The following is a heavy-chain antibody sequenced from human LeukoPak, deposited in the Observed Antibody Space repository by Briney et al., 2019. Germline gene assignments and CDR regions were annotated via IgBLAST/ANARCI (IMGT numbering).Heavy chain of an antibody. J-gene: IGHJ2*01. D-gene: IGHD4-17*01. CDR1: GGSISDNY. CDR2: IYYSGST. V-gene: IGHV4-59*08. Sequence: SETLSLTCTVSGGSISDNYWSWIRQPPGKGLEWIGYIYYSGSTNYNPSLKSRVTISVDTSKNRFSLKLSSVTAADTAVYYCARRGDSCGDYGPTYWYFDLWGRATLVTVSS. CDR3: ARRGDSCGDYGPTYWYFDL.